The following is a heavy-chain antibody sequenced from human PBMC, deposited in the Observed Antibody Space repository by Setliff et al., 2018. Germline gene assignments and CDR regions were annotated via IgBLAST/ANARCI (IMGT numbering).Heavy chain of an antibody. Sequence: ASVKVSCKASGGTFSSYVISWVREAPGQGLEWMGGIIPMFGTANYAQKFQGRVTITADKTSTRAYMELSSLRSDDAAVYYCARGIRQYCSGSYCPGYMDVWGTGTTVTVSS. J-gene: IGHJ6*03. CDR3: ARGIRQYCSGSYCPGYMDV. CDR1: GGTFSSYV. D-gene: IGHD2-15*01. V-gene: IGHV1-69*06. CDR2: IIPMFGTA.